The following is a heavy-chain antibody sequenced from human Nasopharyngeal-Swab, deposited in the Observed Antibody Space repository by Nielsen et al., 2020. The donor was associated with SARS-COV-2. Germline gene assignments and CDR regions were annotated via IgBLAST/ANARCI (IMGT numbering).Heavy chain of an antibody. J-gene: IGHJ6*02. V-gene: IGHV5-10-1*01. CDR2: IDPSDSYT. D-gene: IGHD6-19*01. Sequence: VRQMPGKGLEWMGRIDPSDSYTNYSPSFQGHVTISADKSISTAYLQWSSLKASDTAMYYCARTVAGTYYYYGMDVWGQGTTVTVPS. CDR3: ARTVAGTYYYYGMDV.